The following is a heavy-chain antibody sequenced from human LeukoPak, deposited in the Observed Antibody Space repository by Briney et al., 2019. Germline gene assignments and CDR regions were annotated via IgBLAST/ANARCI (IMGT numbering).Heavy chain of an antibody. J-gene: IGHJ4*02. CDR3: ARVELGIVVPTPVALDY. Sequence: PGGSLRLSCAASGFTFSDYYIDWVRQAPGEGLEWVAHIRNKGNGYTTEYSASVKVRFTISRDNSKNSLYLQMNRPKTEETGVYYCARVELGIVVPTPVALDYWGQGTVVTVSS. CDR2: IRNKGNGYTT. V-gene: IGHV3-72*01. CDR1: GFTFSDYY. D-gene: IGHD1-26*01.